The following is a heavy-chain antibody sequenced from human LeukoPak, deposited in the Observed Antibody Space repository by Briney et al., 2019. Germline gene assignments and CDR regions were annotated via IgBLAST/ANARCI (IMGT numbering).Heavy chain of an antibody. Sequence: ASVKVSCKASGYTFTGYYTHWVRQAPGQGLEWMGWINPNSGGTNYAQKFQGRVTMTRDTSVSTAYMELSRLRSDDTAVYYCARVAAAEYWFDPWGQGTLVTVSS. CDR2: INPNSGGT. CDR3: ARVAAAEYWFDP. J-gene: IGHJ5*02. V-gene: IGHV1-2*02. D-gene: IGHD6-13*01. CDR1: GYTFTGYY.